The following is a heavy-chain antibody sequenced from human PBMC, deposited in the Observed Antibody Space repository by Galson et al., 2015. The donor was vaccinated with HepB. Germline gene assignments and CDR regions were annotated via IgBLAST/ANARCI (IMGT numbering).Heavy chain of an antibody. Sequence: SETLSLTCTVSGGSISSSSYYWGWLRQPPGKGLEWIGSIYYSGSTYYNPSLKSRVTISVDTSKNQFSLKLSSVTAADTAVYYCASIRYGGYPGAFDYWGQGTLVTVSS. CDR1: GGSISSSSYY. CDR3: ASIRYGGYPGAFDY. V-gene: IGHV4-39*07. J-gene: IGHJ4*02. D-gene: IGHD5-12*01. CDR2: IYYSGST.